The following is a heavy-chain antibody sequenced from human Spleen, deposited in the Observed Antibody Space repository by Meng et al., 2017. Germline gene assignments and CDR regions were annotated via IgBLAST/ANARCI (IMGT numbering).Heavy chain of an antibody. J-gene: IGHJ4*02. Sequence: QVQLLQSGAEVKKPGAAVQVSCKSSDYTFTGYGVSWVRQAPGQGLEWMGWISAYNGGTNYAQTLQGRVTMTTDTSTSTAYMELRSLRSDDTAVYYCARVEVGITSGDYWGQGTLVTVSS. CDR3: ARVEVGITSGDY. D-gene: IGHD1-26*01. CDR1: DYTFTGYG. V-gene: IGHV1-18*01. CDR2: ISAYNGGT.